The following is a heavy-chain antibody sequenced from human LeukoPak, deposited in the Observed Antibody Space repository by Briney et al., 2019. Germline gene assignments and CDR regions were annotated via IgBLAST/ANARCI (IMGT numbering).Heavy chain of an antibody. D-gene: IGHD2-15*01. CDR3: AKDPGYCSGGSCFIYFDY. CDR2: ISGSGGST. V-gene: IGHV3-23*01. Sequence: GGALRLSCAASGCTFSSYAMSWVRQAPGKGLEWVSAISGSGGSTYYADSVKGRFTISRDNSKNTLYLQMNSLRAEDTAVYYCAKDPGYCSGGSCFIYFDYWGQGTLVTVSS. J-gene: IGHJ4*02. CDR1: GCTFSSYA.